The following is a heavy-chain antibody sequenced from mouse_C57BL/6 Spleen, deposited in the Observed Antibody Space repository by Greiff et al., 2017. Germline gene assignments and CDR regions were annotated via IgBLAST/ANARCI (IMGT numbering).Heavy chain of an antibody. D-gene: IGHD2-1*01. Sequence: EVKLVESEGGLVQPGSSMKLSCTASGFTFSDYYMAWVRQVPDKGLEWVANINYDGSSTYYLDSLKSRFIISRDNAKNILYMQMSSLKSEDTTTYYCARDEEGNSWFAYWGHRALVTVSA. CDR3: ARDEEGNSWFAY. CDR2: INYDGSST. CDR1: GFTFSDYY. J-gene: IGHJ3*01. V-gene: IGHV5-16*01.